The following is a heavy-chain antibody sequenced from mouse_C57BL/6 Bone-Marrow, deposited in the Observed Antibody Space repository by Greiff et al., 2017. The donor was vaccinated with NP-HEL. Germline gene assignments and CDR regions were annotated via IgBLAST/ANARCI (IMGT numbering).Heavy chain of an antibody. CDR3: ARGYAMDY. Sequence: DVMLVESGGGLVQSGRSLRLSCATSGFTFSDFYMEWVRQAPGKGLEWIAASRNKANDYTTEYSASVKGRFIVSRDTSQSILYLQMNALRAEDTAIYYCARGYAMDYWGQGTSVTVSS. V-gene: IGHV7-1*01. J-gene: IGHJ4*01. CDR1: GFTFSDFY. CDR2: SRNKANDYTT.